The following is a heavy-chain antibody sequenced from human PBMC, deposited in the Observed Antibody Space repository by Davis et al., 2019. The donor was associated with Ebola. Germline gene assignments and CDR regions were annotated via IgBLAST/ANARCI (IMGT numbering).Heavy chain of an antibody. Sequence: GESLKISCAASGFTFSSYWMSWVRQAPGKGLEWVSYISSSGSTIYYADSVKGRFTISRDNAKNSLYLQMNSLRAEDTAVYYCARVSPPVVVGMDVWGQGTTVTVSS. J-gene: IGHJ6*02. CDR3: ARVSPPVVVGMDV. V-gene: IGHV3-48*04. CDR2: ISSSGSTI. CDR1: GFTFSSYW. D-gene: IGHD2-21*01.